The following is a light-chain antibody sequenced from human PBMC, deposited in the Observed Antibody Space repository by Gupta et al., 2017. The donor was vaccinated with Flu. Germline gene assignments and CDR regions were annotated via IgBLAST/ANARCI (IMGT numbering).Light chain of an antibody. CDR3: QQTYNTPYS. CDR1: QTISTY. Sequence: DIQMTQSPSSLSASVGDRVTITCRASQTISTYLNWYQQKPGKAPKLLIYAGSSLQSGVPSRFRGSGSETDFSLTISGLQPEDVATYFCQQTYNTPYSFGQGTNLEIK. J-gene: IGKJ2*03. CDR2: AGS. V-gene: IGKV1-39*01.